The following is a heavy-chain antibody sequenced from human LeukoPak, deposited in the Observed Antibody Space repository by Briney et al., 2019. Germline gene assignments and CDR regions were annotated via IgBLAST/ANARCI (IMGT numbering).Heavy chain of an antibody. Sequence: ASVKVSCKASGYTFTSYGISWVRQAPGQELEWMGWISAYNGNTNYAQKLQGRVTMTTDTSTSTAYMELRSLRSDDTAVYYCAREQYYYDSNGYYWYFDLWGRGTLVTVSS. CDR1: GYTFTSYG. J-gene: IGHJ2*01. CDR2: ISAYNGNT. V-gene: IGHV1-18*01. CDR3: AREQYYYDSNGYYWYFDL. D-gene: IGHD3-22*01.